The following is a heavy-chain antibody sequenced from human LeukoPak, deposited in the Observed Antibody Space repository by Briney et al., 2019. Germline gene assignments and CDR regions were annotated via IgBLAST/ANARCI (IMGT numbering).Heavy chain of an antibody. CDR2: IRYDGNNK. CDR1: GFTFSSSD. CDR3: ASSYADDAFDI. V-gene: IGHV3-30*02. D-gene: IGHD3-10*01. Sequence: GGSLRLSCAASGFTFSSSDMHWVRQAPGKGLEWVAFIRYDGNNKYYADSVKGRLTITRDNSKNTLYLQMNSLRAEDTAVYYCASSYADDAFDIWGQGTMVTVSS. J-gene: IGHJ3*02.